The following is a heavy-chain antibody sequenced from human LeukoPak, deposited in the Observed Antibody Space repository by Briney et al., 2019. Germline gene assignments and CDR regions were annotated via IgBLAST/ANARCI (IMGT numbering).Heavy chain of an antibody. CDR3: ARHYYDSSGYYCGDYFDN. D-gene: IGHD3-22*01. V-gene: IGHV4-39*01. CDR1: GGSMTSISDY. Sequence: SETLSLTCTVSGGSMTSISDYWGWIRQPPGKGLEGMGSVRYSGTTYYNPSLKSRFTMSAPTSKNQFSLRMRSVTEADRVVYYCARHYYDSSGYYCGDYFDNWGQGTLVAVSS. J-gene: IGHJ4*02. CDR2: VRYSGTT.